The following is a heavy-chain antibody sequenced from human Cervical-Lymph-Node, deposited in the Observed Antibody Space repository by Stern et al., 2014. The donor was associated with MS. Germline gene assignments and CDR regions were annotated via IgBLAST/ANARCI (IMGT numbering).Heavy chain of an antibody. D-gene: IGHD6-13*01. J-gene: IGHJ2*01. Sequence: EVQLVESGGGLVQPGRSLRLSCAASGFNFDDYAMHWVRQAPGKGLEWVSGISWNSGGIDYADSVKGRFSISRDNAKNSLYLQMNSLRPDDTALYYCTRDSVIAAPYWYFDLWGRGTLVTVSS. CDR1: GFNFDDYA. V-gene: IGHV3-9*01. CDR2: ISWNSGGI. CDR3: TRDSVIAAPYWYFDL.